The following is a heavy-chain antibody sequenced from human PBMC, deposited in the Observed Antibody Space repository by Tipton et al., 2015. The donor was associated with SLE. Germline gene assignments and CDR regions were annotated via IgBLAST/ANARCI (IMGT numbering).Heavy chain of an antibody. Sequence: SLRLSCAASGFTFSSYWMHWVRQAPGKGLVWVSRINSDGSSTSYADSVKGRFTISRDNAKNTLYLQMNSLRAEDTAVYYCARGGHSSSWYPRYYYYMDVWCKGSTVTVSS. CDR2: INSDGSST. CDR3: ARGGHSSSWYPRYYYYMDV. CDR1: GFTFSSYW. V-gene: IGHV3-74*01. J-gene: IGHJ6*03. D-gene: IGHD6-13*01.